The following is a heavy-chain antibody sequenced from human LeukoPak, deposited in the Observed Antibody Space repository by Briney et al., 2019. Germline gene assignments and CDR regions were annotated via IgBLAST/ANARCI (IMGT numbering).Heavy chain of an antibody. Sequence: SETLSLTCTVSGGSISSSSYYWGWIRQPPGKGLEWIGSIYYSGSTYYNPSLKSRVTISVDTSKNQFSLKLSSVTAADTAVYYCARSQRITIFGVVPRGGHYFDYWGQGTLVTVSS. CDR3: ARSQRITIFGVVPRGGHYFDY. J-gene: IGHJ4*02. V-gene: IGHV4-39*07. D-gene: IGHD3-3*01. CDR2: IYYSGST. CDR1: GGSISSSSYY.